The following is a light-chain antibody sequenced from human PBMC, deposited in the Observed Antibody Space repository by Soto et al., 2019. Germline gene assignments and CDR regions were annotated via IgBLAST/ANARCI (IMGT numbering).Light chain of an antibody. CDR3: YSYAGRSTSV. CDR1: SSDDGSYNL. V-gene: IGLV2-23*01. J-gene: IGLJ2*01. CDR2: EDD. Sequence: QSALTQPASVSGSPGQSITMSCTGTSSDDGSYNLVSWYQQYPGKAPKLMIYEDDERPSGLSNRFSGSKSGNTASLTISGLQAEDEADYYCYSYAGRSTSVFGGGTKLTVL.